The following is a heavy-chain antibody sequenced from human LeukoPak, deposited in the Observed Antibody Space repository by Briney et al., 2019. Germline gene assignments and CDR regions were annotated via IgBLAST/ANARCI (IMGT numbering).Heavy chain of an antibody. V-gene: IGHV3-7*03. Sequence: PGGSLRLSCAASGFTFSNYWMIWVRQAPGKGLEWVGYIKQGGSEKRYPDSVRGRFSISRDNAQTSLYLKMNSLRAEDTAVYYCARASDPWLQLTWGQGTLVTVSS. CDR3: ARASDPWLQLT. CDR1: GFTFSNYW. J-gene: IGHJ5*02. CDR2: IKQGGSEK. D-gene: IGHD5-24*01.